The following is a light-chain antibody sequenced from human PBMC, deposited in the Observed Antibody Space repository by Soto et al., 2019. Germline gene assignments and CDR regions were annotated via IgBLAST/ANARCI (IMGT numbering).Light chain of an antibody. CDR3: QQRKSYPIT. Sequence: DIQLTQSPSFLSASVGDRVTITCRASQDINTYLAWYQQKPGKAPKLLIFAASTLQNGVPSRFSGSGAGTEFTVTITSLQPEDVANYYCQQRKSYPITFGQGTRLEIK. CDR1: QDINTY. J-gene: IGKJ5*01. CDR2: AAS. V-gene: IGKV1-9*01.